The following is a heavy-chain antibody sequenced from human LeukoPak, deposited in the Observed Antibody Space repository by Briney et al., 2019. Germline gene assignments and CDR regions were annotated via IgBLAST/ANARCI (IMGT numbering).Heavy chain of an antibody. D-gene: IGHD6-6*01. V-gene: IGHV4-59*01. CDR3: ARSRGYNSSSSLFDP. Sequence: PSETLSLTCTVSGGSISSYYWSWIRQPPGKGLEWIGYIYYSGSTTYNPSFKSRITISVDTSKNQFSLKLTSVTAADTAVYYCARSRGYNSSSSLFDPWGQGTLVTVSS. J-gene: IGHJ5*02. CDR1: GGSISSYY. CDR2: IYYSGST.